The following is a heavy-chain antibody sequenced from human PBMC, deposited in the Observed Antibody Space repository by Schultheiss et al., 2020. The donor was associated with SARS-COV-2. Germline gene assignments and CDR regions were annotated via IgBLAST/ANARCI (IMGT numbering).Heavy chain of an antibody. J-gene: IGHJ5*02. CDR1: GFTVSSNY. D-gene: IGHD3-16*01. CDR2: IYSGGST. CDR3: ARSGGDYVWGTEFDP. V-gene: IGHV3-53*01. Sequence: GESLKISCAASGFTVSSNYMSWVRQAPGKGLEWVSVIYSGGSTYYADSVKGRFTISRDNAKNSLYLQMNSLRAEDTAVYYCARSGGDYVWGTEFDPWGQGTLVTVSS.